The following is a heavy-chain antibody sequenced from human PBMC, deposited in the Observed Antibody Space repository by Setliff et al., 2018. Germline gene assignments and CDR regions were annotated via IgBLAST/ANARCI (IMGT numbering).Heavy chain of an antibody. CDR1: GGSISSISYY. J-gene: IGHJ4*02. V-gene: IGHV4-39*01. D-gene: IGHD2-2*01. Sequence: ETLSLTCTVPGGSISSISYYWGWIRQPPGKGLEWIGTMYDSGKTYYNPSLKSRVTISVDTSKNQFSLRVTSVTAADTAVYYCATCRYQVPYDYWGQGKQVTVSS. CDR3: ATCRYQVPYDY. CDR2: MYDSGKT.